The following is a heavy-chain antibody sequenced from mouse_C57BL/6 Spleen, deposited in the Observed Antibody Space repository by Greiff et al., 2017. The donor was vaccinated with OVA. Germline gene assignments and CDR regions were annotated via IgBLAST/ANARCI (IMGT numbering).Heavy chain of an antibody. V-gene: IGHV1-64*01. CDR2: IHPTSGST. CDR1: GYTFTSYW. Sequence: QVQLQPPGAELVKPGASVTLSCKASGYTFTSYWMHWVKQRPGQGLEWIGMIHPTSGSTTYNEPFKSKATLTVDKSSSTAYMQRSSLTSEDSAVYDGARGGYYGSSADWGQGTLVTVAA. CDR3: ARGGYYGSSAD. J-gene: IGHJ3*01. D-gene: IGHD1-1*01.